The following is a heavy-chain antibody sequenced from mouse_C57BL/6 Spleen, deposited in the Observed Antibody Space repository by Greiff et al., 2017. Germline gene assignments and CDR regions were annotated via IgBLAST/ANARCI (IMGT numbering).Heavy chain of an antibody. CDR3: ARYYVSSYGFAY. D-gene: IGHD1-1*01. Sequence: QVQLQQPGAELVRPGSSVKLSCKASGYTFTSYWMHWVKQRPIQGLEWIGNIDPSDSETHYNQKFKDKATLTVDKSSSTAYMQLSSLTSEDSAVYYCARYYVSSYGFAYWGQGTLVTVSA. CDR2: IDPSDSET. CDR1: GYTFTSYW. V-gene: IGHV1-52*01. J-gene: IGHJ3*01.